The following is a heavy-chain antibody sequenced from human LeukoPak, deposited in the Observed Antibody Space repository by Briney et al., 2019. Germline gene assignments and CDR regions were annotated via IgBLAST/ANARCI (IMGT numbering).Heavy chain of an antibody. Sequence: GGSLRLSCAASGFTFSTYWMSWVRQAPGKGLEWVANIKQDGSETYYVDSVKGRFTISRDNAKKSLYLQMNSLRAEDTAVYYCASGFLDDFWSGHFWGQGTLVTVSS. CDR3: ASGFLDDFWSGHF. J-gene: IGHJ4*02. CDR1: GFTFSTYW. CDR2: IKQDGSET. D-gene: IGHD3-3*01. V-gene: IGHV3-7*01.